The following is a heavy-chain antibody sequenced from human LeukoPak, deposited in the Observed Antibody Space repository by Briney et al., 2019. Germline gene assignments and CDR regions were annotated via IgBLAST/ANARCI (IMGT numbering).Heavy chain of an antibody. CDR1: GFTFSVYA. CDR3: AKGATTNRRGYFDY. V-gene: IGHV3-23*01. CDR2: ISGSSSHT. D-gene: IGHD1-26*01. Sequence: GGSLRLSCAASGFTFSVYAMSWVRQAPGKGLEWVAAISGSSSHTFYADSVTGRFTISRDNSKNTLDLQMNSLRAEDTAVYYCAKGATTNRRGYFDYWGQGALVTVSS. J-gene: IGHJ4*02.